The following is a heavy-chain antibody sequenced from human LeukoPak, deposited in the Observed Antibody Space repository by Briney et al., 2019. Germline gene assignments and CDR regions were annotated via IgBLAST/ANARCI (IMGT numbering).Heavy chain of an antibody. D-gene: IGHD1-26*01. J-gene: IGHJ4*02. CDR3: ARHSGSYSSHF. Sequence: ASVKVSCKASGYIFTSFGISWVRQAPGQGLEWMGWISAYNGNTNYAQKLQGRVTMTTDTSTSTAYMELTSLRSDDTAVYYCARHSGSYSSHFWSQGTRVTVSS. V-gene: IGHV1-18*01. CDR1: GYIFTSFG. CDR2: ISAYNGNT.